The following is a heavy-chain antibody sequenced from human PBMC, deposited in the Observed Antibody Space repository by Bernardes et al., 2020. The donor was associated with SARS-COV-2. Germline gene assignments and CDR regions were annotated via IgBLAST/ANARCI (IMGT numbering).Heavy chain of an antibody. Sequence: GGSLRLSCAGSGFDFSDYWMAWVRQAPGKGLEWVANIKRDGSETYYVDSVKGRFTISRDNAKNLVFLQMNSLRAEDTAIFYCARSDGMDVWGQGTMVTVSS. CDR2: IKRDGSET. CDR1: GFDFSDYW. J-gene: IGHJ6*02. CDR3: ARSDGMDV. V-gene: IGHV3-7*03.